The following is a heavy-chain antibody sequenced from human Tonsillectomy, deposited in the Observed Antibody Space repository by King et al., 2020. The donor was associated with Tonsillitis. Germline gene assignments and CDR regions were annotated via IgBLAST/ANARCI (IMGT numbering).Heavy chain of an antibody. V-gene: IGHV4-38-2*02. J-gene: IGHJ4*02. CDR2: IYHSGIT. Sequence: QLQESGPGLVKPSETLSLTCTVSGYSISSDYYWGWIRQPPGKGLEWIGSIYHSGITYYNPSLKSRVTISVDTSKNQFSLKLSSVTAADTAVYYCARDGPPSFYDTSGYYDWGQGTLVTVSS. CDR3: ARDGPPSFYDTSGYYD. CDR1: GYSISSDYY. D-gene: IGHD3-22*01.